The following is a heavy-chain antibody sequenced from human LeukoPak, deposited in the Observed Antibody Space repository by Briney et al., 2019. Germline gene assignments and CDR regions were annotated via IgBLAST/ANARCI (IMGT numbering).Heavy chain of an antibody. D-gene: IGHD4-17*01. Sequence: GVSLSLSCAASGFTFSSYWMHWVRQAPEKGLVWVSRINSGGRNTRYADSVKGRFTISRDNAKNTLYLQMNSLRAEDPAVYYCASEPDYGDYPSFDYWCQGTLVTVSS. CDR2: INSGGRNT. CDR3: ASEPDYGDYPSFDY. V-gene: IGHV3-74*01. J-gene: IGHJ4*02. CDR1: GFTFSSYW.